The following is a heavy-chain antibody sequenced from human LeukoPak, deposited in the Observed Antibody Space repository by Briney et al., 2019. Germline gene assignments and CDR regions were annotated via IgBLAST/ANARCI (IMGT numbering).Heavy chain of an antibody. CDR3: AKLRXXXXXEWXXXGDFDY. CDR2: ISGSGGST. J-gene: IGHJ4*02. V-gene: IGHV3-23*01. D-gene: IGHD3-3*01. CDR1: GGSFSGYY. Sequence: PSETLSLTCAVYGGSFSGYYWSWIRQAPGKGLEWVSAISGSGGSTYYADSVKGRFTISRDNSKNTLYLQMNSLRAEDTAVDYXAKLRXXXXXEWXXXGDFDYWGQGTLVXVS.